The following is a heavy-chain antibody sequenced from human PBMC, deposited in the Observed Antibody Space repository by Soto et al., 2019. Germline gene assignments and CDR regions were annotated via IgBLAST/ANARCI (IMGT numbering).Heavy chain of an antibody. CDR1: GGTFSSYA. CDR2: IIPIFGTA. V-gene: IGHV1-69*13. J-gene: IGHJ5*02. D-gene: IGHD2-15*01. Sequence: SVKVSCKASGGTFSSYAISWVRQSPVQGLEWMGGIIPIFGTANYAQKFQGRVTITADESTSTAYMELSSLRSEDTAVYYCARDLYGGKEPGHFWFDPWGQRTLVTSPQ. CDR3: ARDLYGGKEPGHFWFDP.